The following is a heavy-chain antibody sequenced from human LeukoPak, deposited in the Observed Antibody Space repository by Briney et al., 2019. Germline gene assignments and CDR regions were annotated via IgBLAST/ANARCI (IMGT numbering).Heavy chain of an antibody. CDR3: ARAYGSYSFDY. J-gene: IGHJ4*02. D-gene: IGHD1-26*01. Sequence: PSETLSLTCTVSGGSISSYYWNWNRQPTGKGLEWIGYGSYSGSTDYNPSLKSRVTISVDTSKNQFSLKLSSVTAADTAVYYCARAYGSYSFDYWGQGTLVTVSS. CDR2: GSYSGST. V-gene: IGHV4-59*01. CDR1: GGSISSYY.